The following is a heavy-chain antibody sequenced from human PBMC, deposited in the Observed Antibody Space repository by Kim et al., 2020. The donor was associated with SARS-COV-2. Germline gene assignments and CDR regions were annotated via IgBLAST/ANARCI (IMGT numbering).Heavy chain of an antibody. D-gene: IGHD6-6*01. J-gene: IGHJ4*02. V-gene: IGHV3-33*01. CDR3: ARDVIAATFDY. Sequence: GGSLRLSCAASGFTFSSYGMHWVRQAPGKGLEWVAVIWYDGSNKYYADSVKGRFTISRDNSKNTLYLQMNSLRAEDTAVYYCARDVIAATFDYWGQGTLVTVSS. CDR1: GFTFSSYG. CDR2: IWYDGSNK.